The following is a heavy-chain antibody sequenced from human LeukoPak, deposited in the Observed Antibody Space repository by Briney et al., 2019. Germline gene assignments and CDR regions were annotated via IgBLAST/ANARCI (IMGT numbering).Heavy chain of an antibody. CDR2: INPNSGGT. CDR1: GYTFTGYY. J-gene: IGHJ3*02. Sequence: GASVKVSCKASGYTFTGYYMHWVRQAPGQGLEWMGWINPNSGGTNYAQKFQGRVTMTRDTSISTAYMELSRLRSDDTAVYYCARVSKITMIVVDLSAFDIWGQGTMVTVSS. CDR3: ARVSKITMIVVDLSAFDI. D-gene: IGHD3-22*01. V-gene: IGHV1-2*02.